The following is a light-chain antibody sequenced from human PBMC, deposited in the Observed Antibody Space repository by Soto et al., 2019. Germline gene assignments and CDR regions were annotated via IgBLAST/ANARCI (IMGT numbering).Light chain of an antibody. CDR2: DVN. CDR3: SSYTTTSTLA. CDR1: RSDVGAYNY. Sequence: QSALTQPASVSASPGQSITISCTGTRSDVGAYNYVYWYQQHTGKAPKLMIFDVNNRPSGVSNRFSGSKSGNTASLTISGLQSEEEADYYCSSYTTTSTLAFAGGTKLTVL. V-gene: IGLV2-14*03. J-gene: IGLJ2*01.